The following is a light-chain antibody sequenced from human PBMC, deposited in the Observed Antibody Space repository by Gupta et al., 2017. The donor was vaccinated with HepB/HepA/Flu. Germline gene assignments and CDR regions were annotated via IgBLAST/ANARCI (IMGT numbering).Light chain of an antibody. CDR1: RLRNKF. CDR3: QVWYNSAAV. CDR2: QDT. V-gene: IGLV3-1*01. Sequence: SYELTQPLSVSVSLGQKATITCSVDRLRNKFACWYQQRPGQSPVLVIYQDTKRPSGVPERFSGSNSGNTATLTISGTQAMDDSDYYCQVWYNSAAVFGGGTKLTVL. J-gene: IGLJ2*01.